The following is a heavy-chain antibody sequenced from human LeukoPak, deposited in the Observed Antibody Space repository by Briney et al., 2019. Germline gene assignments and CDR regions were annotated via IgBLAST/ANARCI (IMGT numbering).Heavy chain of an antibody. CDR2: ISAYNGDT. Sequence: VASVKVSCKASEYTFSDYYIHWVRQAPGQGLEWMGWISAYNGDTNYAQKLQGRVTLTTDTSTSTAYMELRSLRSDDTAVYYCARDLGGYCSGGSCFAGFWGQGTLVTVSS. J-gene: IGHJ4*02. V-gene: IGHV1-18*04. CDR3: ARDLGGYCSGGSCFAGF. D-gene: IGHD2-15*01. CDR1: EYTFSDYY.